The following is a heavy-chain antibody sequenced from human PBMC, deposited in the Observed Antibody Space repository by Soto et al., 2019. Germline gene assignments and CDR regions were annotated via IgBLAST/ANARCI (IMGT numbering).Heavy chain of an antibody. J-gene: IGHJ4*02. Sequence: PSETLSLTRTVSGGSISSFYWSWIRQSPGKGLEYLGYIFDSGTTNYNPSLNSRVTISLDTSKNQFSLKLRSVTTADTAVYFCARGRRALFGLVASPQPFDTWGQGTLVTVSS. CDR2: IFDSGTT. CDR3: ARGRRALFGLVASPQPFDT. CDR1: GGSISSFY. V-gene: IGHV4-59*01. D-gene: IGHD2-21*01.